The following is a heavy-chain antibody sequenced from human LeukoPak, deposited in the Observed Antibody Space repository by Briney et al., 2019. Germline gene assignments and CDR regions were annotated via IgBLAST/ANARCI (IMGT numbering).Heavy chain of an antibody. D-gene: IGHD3-3*01. CDR2: ISYDGSNK. J-gene: IGHJ4*02. CDR3: AKGPLYDFWSGYYPFDY. V-gene: IGHV3-30-3*01. Sequence: GGSLRLSCAASGFTFSSYAMHWVRQAPGKGLEWVAVISYDGSNKYYADSVKGRFTISRDNSKNTLYLQMNSLRAEDTAVYYCAKGPLYDFWSGYYPFDYWGQGTLVTVSS. CDR1: GFTFSSYA.